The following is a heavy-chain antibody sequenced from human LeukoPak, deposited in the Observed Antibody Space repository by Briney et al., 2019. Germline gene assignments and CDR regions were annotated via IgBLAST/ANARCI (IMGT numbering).Heavy chain of an antibody. CDR1: GFMFIDYW. CDR2: INQDGDEK. Sequence: GGSLRLSCAASGFMFIDYWMSWVRQAPGKGLEWVANINQDGDEKYYVDSVKGRFTISRDNAKNSLYLQMNSVRAEDTAVYYCVRDFRFLDDYWGQGTLVSVSS. D-gene: IGHD3-3*01. CDR3: VRDFRFLDDY. V-gene: IGHV3-7*01. J-gene: IGHJ4*02.